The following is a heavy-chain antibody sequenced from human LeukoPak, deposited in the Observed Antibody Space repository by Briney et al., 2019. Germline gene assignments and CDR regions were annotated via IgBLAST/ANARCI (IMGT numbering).Heavy chain of an antibody. Sequence: ASVKVSCKASGYTFTSYAMNWVRQAPGQGLEWMGWINTNTGNPTYAQGFTGRFVFSLDTSVSTAYLQISSLKAEDTAVYYCAREAYYYDSSGYDHWGQGTLVTVSS. J-gene: IGHJ4*02. V-gene: IGHV7-4-1*02. D-gene: IGHD3-22*01. CDR3: AREAYYYDSSGYDH. CDR1: GYTFTSYA. CDR2: INTNTGNP.